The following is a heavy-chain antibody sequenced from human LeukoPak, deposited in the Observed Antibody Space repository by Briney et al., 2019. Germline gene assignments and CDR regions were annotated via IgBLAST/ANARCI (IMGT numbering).Heavy chain of an antibody. J-gene: IGHJ4*02. CDR3: ARDVWYYDILTVLDY. V-gene: IGHV3-30*04. D-gene: IGHD3-9*01. CDR2: ISYDGSNK. Sequence: SGGSLRLSCAASGFTFSSYAMHWVRQAPGRGLEWVAVISYDGSNKYYADSVKGRFTISRDNSKNTLYLQMNSLRAEDTAVYYCARDVWYYDILTVLDYWGQGTLVTVSS. CDR1: GFTFSSYA.